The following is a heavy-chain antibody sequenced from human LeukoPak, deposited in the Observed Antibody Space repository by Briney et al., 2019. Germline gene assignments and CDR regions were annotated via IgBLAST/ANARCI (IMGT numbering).Heavy chain of an antibody. CDR3: ARHTSREYHFDY. V-gene: IGHV4-39*01. J-gene: IGHJ4*02. D-gene: IGHD2-2*01. CDR2: IYYSGST. CDR1: GGSISSSSYY. Sequence: SETLSLTCTVSGGSISSSSYYWGWIRQPPGKGLEWIGSIYYSGSTYYNPSLKSRVTISVDTSKNQFSLKLSSVTAADTAVYYCARHTSREYHFDYWGQGTLVTVSS.